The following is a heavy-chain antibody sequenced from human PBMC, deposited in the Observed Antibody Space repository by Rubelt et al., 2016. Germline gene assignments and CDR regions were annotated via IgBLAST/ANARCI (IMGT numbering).Heavy chain of an antibody. V-gene: IGHV4-59*08. D-gene: IGHD2/OR15-2a*01. Sequence: QLQLQESGPGLVKPSETLSLTCTVSGGSISSYYWSWIRQPPGKGLEWIGYIYYRGSPNYNPSLKSRGILSSDTPNNPFALEVGLVTAADTAVYYCARQGGHATTFLDYWGQGTLVTVSS. CDR2: IYYRGSP. CDR3: ARQGGHATTFLDY. CDR1: GGSISSYY. J-gene: IGHJ4*02.